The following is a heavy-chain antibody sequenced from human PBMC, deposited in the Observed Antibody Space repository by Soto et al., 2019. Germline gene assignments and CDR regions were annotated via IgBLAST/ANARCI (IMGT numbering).Heavy chain of an antibody. V-gene: IGHV1-18*01. J-gene: IGHJ6*03. CDR1: GYTFTSYG. CDR2: INAYNGNT. CDR3: TRDHRKNVVVVPAAYYYYYMDV. Sequence: ASVRVSCKTSGYTFTSYGISWVRQAPGQGLEWMGWINAYNGNTNYVQKFQGRVIMATDTSASTAYMELRSLRSDDTAVYYCTRDHRKNVVVVPAAYYYYYMDVWGKGPTVTVSS. D-gene: IGHD2-2*01.